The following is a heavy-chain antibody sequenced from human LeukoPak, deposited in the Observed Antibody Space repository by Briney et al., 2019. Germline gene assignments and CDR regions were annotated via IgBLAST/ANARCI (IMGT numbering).Heavy chain of an antibody. CDR3: ARDPSCIVGATCDAFDI. J-gene: IGHJ3*02. CDR1: GFTFSSYS. D-gene: IGHD1-26*01. V-gene: IGHV3-21*01. CDR2: ISSSSSYI. Sequence: GGSLRLSCAASGFTFSSYSMNWVRQAPGKGLEWVSSISSSSSYIYYADSVKGRFTISRDNAKNSLYLQVNSLRAEDTAVYYCARDPSCIVGATCDAFDIWGQGTMVTVSS.